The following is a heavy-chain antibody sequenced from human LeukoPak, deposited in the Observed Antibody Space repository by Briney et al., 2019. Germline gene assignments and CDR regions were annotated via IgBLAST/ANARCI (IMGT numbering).Heavy chain of an antibody. J-gene: IGHJ4*02. V-gene: IGHV3-9*01. CDR2: ISWNSGII. CDR3: AKGKKIAVAGLFDY. CDR1: GFTFDDYA. D-gene: IGHD6-19*01. Sequence: GRSLRLSCAASGFTFDDYAVHWVRQAPGKGLEWVSGISWNSGIIGYADSVKGRFTISRDNAKNSLYLQMNSLRAEDTALYYCAKGKKIAVAGLFDYWGQGTLVTVSS.